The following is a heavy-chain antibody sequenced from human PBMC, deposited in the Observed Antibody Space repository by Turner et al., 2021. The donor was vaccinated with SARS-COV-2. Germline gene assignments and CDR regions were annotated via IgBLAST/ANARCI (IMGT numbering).Heavy chain of an antibody. CDR1: GFTFSCYA. J-gene: IGHJ6*02. Sequence: EVQLLESGGGLIQPGGSLGPPCAASGFTFSCYAMGWVRQAPGKGLEWVSAISGNGDSTYYADSVKGRFTISRDNSKNTLYLQMHSLRAEDTAVYYCAKDLAAYYDSSGYYSYYYGVDVWGQGTTVTVSS. CDR2: ISGNGDST. D-gene: IGHD3-22*01. V-gene: IGHV3-23*01. CDR3: AKDLAAYYDSSGYYSYYYGVDV.